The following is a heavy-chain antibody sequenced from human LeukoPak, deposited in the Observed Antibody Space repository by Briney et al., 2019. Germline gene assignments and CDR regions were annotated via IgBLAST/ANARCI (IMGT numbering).Heavy chain of an antibody. V-gene: IGHV1-2*02. CDR3: ARAGYGGTHFDY. CDR2: INPNSGGT. CDR1: GYTFTSYY. Sequence: VASVKVSCKASGYTFTSYYMHWVRQAPGQGLEWMGWINPNSGGTDYAQKFQGRVTMTRDTSASTAYMELSSLRSEDMAVYYCARAGYGGTHFDYWGQGTLVTVSS. D-gene: IGHD4-23*01. J-gene: IGHJ4*02.